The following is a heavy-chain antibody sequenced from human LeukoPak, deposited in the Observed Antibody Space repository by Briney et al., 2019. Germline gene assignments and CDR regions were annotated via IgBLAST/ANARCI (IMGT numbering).Heavy chain of an antibody. J-gene: IGHJ4*02. Sequence: GAPVKVSCKTSGYTFTGYRLHWVRQIPGQGLEWMAWITPKNGGTNYAEKFQGRLTLTRDMPISTTYMELSSLRSDDTAVYYCATSGNTWYNDYWGQGTLVTVSS. CDR1: GYTFTGYR. CDR2: ITPKNGGT. D-gene: IGHD6-13*01. CDR3: ATSGNTWYNDY. V-gene: IGHV1-2*02.